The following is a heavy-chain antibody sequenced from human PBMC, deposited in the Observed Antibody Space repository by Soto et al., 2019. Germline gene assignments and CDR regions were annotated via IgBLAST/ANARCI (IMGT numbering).Heavy chain of an antibody. CDR2: ISHDGSNK. Sequence: GGSLRLSCAASGFFFSSYTMHWVRQAQGKGLEWVAAISHDGSNKYYADSVKGRFTISRDNSKNTLYLQMNSLRAEDTAVYYCAKPYYYDSSGYYGPSYFDYWGQGTLVTVSS. V-gene: IGHV3-30-3*02. D-gene: IGHD3-22*01. J-gene: IGHJ4*02. CDR1: GFFFSSYT. CDR3: AKPYYYDSSGYYGPSYFDY.